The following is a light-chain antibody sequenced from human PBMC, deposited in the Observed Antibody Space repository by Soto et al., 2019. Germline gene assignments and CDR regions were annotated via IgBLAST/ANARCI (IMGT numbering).Light chain of an antibody. CDR1: SSDVGGYNY. CDR2: DVS. Sequence: QSALTQPRSVSGSPGQSVTISCTGTSSDVGGYNYVSWYQQHPGKAPKLMIYDVSKRPSGVPDRFSGSKSGNTASLTISGLQAEDEADYYCCSYAGSYTNVEFGGGTQLTVL. J-gene: IGLJ2*01. CDR3: CSYAGSYTNVE. V-gene: IGLV2-11*01.